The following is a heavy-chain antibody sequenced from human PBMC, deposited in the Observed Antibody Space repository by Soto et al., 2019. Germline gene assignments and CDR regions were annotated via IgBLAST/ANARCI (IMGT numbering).Heavy chain of an antibody. CDR1: GGSFSGYY. Sequence: SETLSRTCAVYGGSFSGYYWIWIRQPPGKGLEWIGEINHSGSTNYNPSLKSRVTISVDTSKNQFSLKLSSVTAADTAVYYCARSQHYDFWSGPHYYYGMDVWGQGTTVTVSS. CDR2: INHSGST. J-gene: IGHJ6*02. CDR3: ARSQHYDFWSGPHYYYGMDV. D-gene: IGHD3-3*01. V-gene: IGHV4-34*01.